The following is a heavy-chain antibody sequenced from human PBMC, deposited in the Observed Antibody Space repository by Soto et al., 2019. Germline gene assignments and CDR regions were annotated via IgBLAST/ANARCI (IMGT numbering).Heavy chain of an antibody. J-gene: IGHJ6*03. CDR1: GTFSDYY. V-gene: IGHV3-11*01. CDR3: ATVRYCSGGNCYSSCFCMDV. Sequence: QVQLVESGGGLVPPGGSLRLSCAVSGTFSDYYMSWILQAPGKGLEWVSYISSRSSTIYYADSVKGRFTISKDNAKNSLYLQMNSLRAEDTAVYYCATVRYCSGGNCYSSCFCMDVWGKGTTVTFSS. D-gene: IGHD2-15*01. CDR2: ISSRSSTI.